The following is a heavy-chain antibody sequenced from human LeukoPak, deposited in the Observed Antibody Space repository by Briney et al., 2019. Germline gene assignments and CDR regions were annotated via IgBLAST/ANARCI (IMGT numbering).Heavy chain of an antibody. CDR3: AKEIAAGVFDY. D-gene: IGHD6-25*01. Sequence: PGGSLRLSCAASGFTFSSYGMHWIRQAPGKGLEWVADIWYDGSNIYYADSVKGRFTISRDNAKNTLYLQMNSLRVEDTAVYYCAKEIAAGVFDYWGQGTLVTVSS. CDR2: IWYDGSNI. CDR1: GFTFSSYG. V-gene: IGHV3-30*02. J-gene: IGHJ4*02.